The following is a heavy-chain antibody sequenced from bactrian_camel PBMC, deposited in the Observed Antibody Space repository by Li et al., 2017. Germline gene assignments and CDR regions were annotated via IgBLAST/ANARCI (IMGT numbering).Heavy chain of an antibody. CDR3: AAEDRAPWDMGWICNYNS. CDR2: IYRGDGTT. V-gene: IGHV3S63*01. CDR1: GYTSFIDC. Sequence: HVQLVESGGGSVQAGGSLKLSCTYSGYTSFIDCMGWFRQAPGKEREGVARIYRGDGTTYYADSVKGRFTLSKDNAKNTLYLRMDNLKPEDTALYTCAAEDRAPWDMGWICNYNSWGQGTQVTVS. D-gene: IGHD3*01. J-gene: IGHJ4*01.